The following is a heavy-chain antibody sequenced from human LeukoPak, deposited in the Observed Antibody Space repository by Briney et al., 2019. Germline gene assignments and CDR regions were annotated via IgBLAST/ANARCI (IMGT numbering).Heavy chain of an antibody. V-gene: IGHV4-4*07. CDR3: ARELSSSGWLRGVDC. Sequence: PSETLSLTCTVSGASVGSFSWSWIRQSAGKELEWIGGVYAGGSPSYNPSLKSRLTISVDTSKYQFSLKLTSVTAADTAVYYCARELSSSGWLRGVDCWGQGTLVTVSS. D-gene: IGHD6-19*01. CDR1: GASVGSFS. CDR2: VYAGGSP. J-gene: IGHJ4*02.